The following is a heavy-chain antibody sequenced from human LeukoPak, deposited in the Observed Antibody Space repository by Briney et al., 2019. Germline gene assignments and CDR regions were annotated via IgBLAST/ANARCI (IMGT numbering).Heavy chain of an antibody. V-gene: IGHV4-4*07. CDR1: GGSISSYY. Sequence: SETLSLTCTVSGGSISSYYWSWIRQPAGKGLEWIGRIYTSGSTNYNPSLKSRVTMSVDTSKNQFSPKLSSVTAADTAVYYCARENWSYYNSSGYYLAIDYWGQGTLVTVSS. D-gene: IGHD3-22*01. J-gene: IGHJ4*02. CDR2: IYTSGST. CDR3: ARENWSYYNSSGYYLAIDY.